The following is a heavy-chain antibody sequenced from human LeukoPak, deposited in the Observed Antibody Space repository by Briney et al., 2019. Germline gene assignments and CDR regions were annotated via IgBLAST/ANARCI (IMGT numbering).Heavy chain of an antibody. CDR1: GFTFSSHS. D-gene: IGHD5-24*01. CDR3: ARRRRDGYKGVRLDAFDI. J-gene: IGHJ3*02. V-gene: IGHV3-66*02. CDR2: IYSGGST. Sequence: TGGSLRLSCAASGFTFSSHSMNWVRQAPGKGLEWVSVIYSGGSTYYADSVKGRFTISRDNSKNTLYLQMNSLRAEDTAVYYCARRRRDGYKGVRLDAFDIWGQGTMVTVSS.